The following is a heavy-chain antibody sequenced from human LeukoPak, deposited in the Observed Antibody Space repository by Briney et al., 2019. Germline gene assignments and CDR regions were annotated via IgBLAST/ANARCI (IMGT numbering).Heavy chain of an antibody. Sequence: PGGSLRLSCAASGFTFNNYGMHWVRQAPDKGLEWVAFIRYDGSHKFYADSVKGRFTISRDNSKNTLYLQMNSLRAEDTAIYYCAKVGPPKRGSTSCFEYWGQGTLVTVSS. J-gene: IGHJ4*01. D-gene: IGHD2-2*01. V-gene: IGHV3-30*02. CDR1: GFTFNNYG. CDR2: IRYDGSHK. CDR3: AKVGPPKRGSTSCFEY.